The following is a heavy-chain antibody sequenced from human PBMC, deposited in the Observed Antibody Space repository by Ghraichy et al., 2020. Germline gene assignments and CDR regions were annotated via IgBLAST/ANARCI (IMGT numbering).Heavy chain of an antibody. V-gene: IGHV3-23*01. CDR2: ISGSGGST. CDR1: GFTFSSYA. Sequence: GGSLRLSCAASGFTFSSYAMSWVRQAPGKGLEWVSAISGSGGSTYYADSVKGRFTISRDNSKNTLYLQMNSLRAEDTAVYYCAKPPPYSGSDRRPFYYFDYWGQGTLVTVSS. CDR3: AKPPPYSGSDRRPFYYFDY. D-gene: IGHD1-26*01. J-gene: IGHJ4*02.